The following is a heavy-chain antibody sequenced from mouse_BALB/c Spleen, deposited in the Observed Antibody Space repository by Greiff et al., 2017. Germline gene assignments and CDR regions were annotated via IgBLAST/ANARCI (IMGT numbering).Heavy chain of an antibody. Sequence: EVQGVESGGGLVKPGGSLKLSCAASGFTFSSYAMSWVRQTPEKRLEWVASISSGGSTYYPDSVKGRFTISRDNARNILYLQMSSLRSEDTAMYYCARLYYRYDVTMDYWGQGTSVTVSS. CDR3: ARLYYRYDVTMDY. D-gene: IGHD2-14*01. J-gene: IGHJ4*01. CDR1: GFTFSSYA. CDR2: ISSGGST. V-gene: IGHV5-6-5*01.